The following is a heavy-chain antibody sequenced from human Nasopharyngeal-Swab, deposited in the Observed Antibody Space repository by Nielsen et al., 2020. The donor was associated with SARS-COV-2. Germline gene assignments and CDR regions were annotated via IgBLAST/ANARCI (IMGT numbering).Heavy chain of an antibody. CDR2: MYAGGDI. Sequence: GESLKISCAASGFYVSGNYMSWFRQAPGKGLEWVSVMYAGGDIYYADSVKGRFTISRDSSKNTLYLQMNSLRVEDTALYYCARDRRDVDNQWGQGNLVTVSS. J-gene: IGHJ4*02. CDR1: GFYVSGNY. CDR3: ARDRRDVDNQ. V-gene: IGHV3-53*01. D-gene: IGHD5-24*01.